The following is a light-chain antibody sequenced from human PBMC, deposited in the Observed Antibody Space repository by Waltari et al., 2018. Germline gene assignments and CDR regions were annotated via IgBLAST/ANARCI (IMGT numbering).Light chain of an antibody. V-gene: IGKV4-1*01. CDR3: HQYYSAPRT. CDR1: PSMFHSSSNKNY. J-gene: IGKJ1*01. Sequence: DIAMTQSPDSLAVSPGERATIHCNSSPSMFHSSSNKNYVAWYQQKPGQPPKLLIYLASTRESVVPDRFSGSGSGTDFTLTISGLQAEDVAVYYCHQYYSAPRTFGQGTKVEIK. CDR2: LAS.